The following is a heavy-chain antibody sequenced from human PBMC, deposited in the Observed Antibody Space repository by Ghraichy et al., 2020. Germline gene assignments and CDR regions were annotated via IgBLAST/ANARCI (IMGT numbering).Heavy chain of an antibody. V-gene: IGHV5-51*01. D-gene: IGHD3-3*01. CDR1: GYSFTTHW. Sequence: GESLNISCKGSGYSFTTHWIGWVRQMPGKGLEWMGIIYPGDSDTRYSPSFQGQVTISVDKSISTAYLQWSSLEASDTAMYYCAVSTTLVGIAVFGVITPPFEYWGQGTLVTVSS. J-gene: IGHJ4*02. CDR2: IYPGDSDT. CDR3: AVSTTLVGIAVFGVITPPFEY.